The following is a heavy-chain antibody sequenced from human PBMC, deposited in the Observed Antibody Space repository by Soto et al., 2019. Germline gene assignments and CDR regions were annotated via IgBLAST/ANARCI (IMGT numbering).Heavy chain of an antibody. CDR2: IYYSGST. D-gene: IGHD3-16*01. J-gene: IGHJ3*02. Sequence: SETLSLTCTVSGGSISSGGYYWSWIRQHPGKGLEWIGYIYYSGSTYYNLSLKSRVTISVDTSKNQFSLKLSSVTAADTAVYYCARLGGTGGYSDAFDIWGQGTMVTVSS. CDR3: ARLGGTGGYSDAFDI. V-gene: IGHV4-31*02. CDR1: GGSISSGGYY.